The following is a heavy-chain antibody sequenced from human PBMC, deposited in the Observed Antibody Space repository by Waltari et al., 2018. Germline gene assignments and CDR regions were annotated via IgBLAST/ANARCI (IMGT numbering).Heavy chain of an antibody. J-gene: IGHJ5*02. CDR3: ATQPGASTGANWFDP. D-gene: IGHD2-8*02. CDR2: VDPEDGET. Sequence: VQQAPGKGLEWMGLVDPEDGETIYAEKFQGRVTITADTSTDTAYMELSSLRSEDTAVYYCATQPGASTGANWFDPWGQGTLVTVSS. V-gene: IGHV1-69-2*01.